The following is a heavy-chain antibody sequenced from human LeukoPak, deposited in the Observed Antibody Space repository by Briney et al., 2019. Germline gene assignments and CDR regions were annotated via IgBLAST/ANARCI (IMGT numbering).Heavy chain of an antibody. CDR2: ISTYNYNT. V-gene: IGHV1-18*01. D-gene: IGHD3-3*01. CDR1: GYTFTSYD. Sequence: GASVKVSCKTSGYTFTSYDITWVRQAPGQGLEWMGYISTYNYNTHHSQKFQGRVFMSTDSSSGTAYMDLQSLTSDDTAVYYCARHMREFWGRRQPGDAFDIWGQGTMVSVSS. J-gene: IGHJ3*02. CDR3: ARHMREFWGRRQPGDAFDI.